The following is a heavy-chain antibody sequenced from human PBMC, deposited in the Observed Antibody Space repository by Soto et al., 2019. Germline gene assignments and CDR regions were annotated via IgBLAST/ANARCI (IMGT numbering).Heavy chain of an antibody. Sequence: SETLSLTCVVYGGSFSCYYLSWLRQRPGKGLEWIGEVNHSGGTNYNPSLKSRVTISVDTSKNQFSLKLSSVTAADTAVYYCAKGKHPDYWGQGTLVTVSS. J-gene: IGHJ4*02. CDR2: VNHSGGT. V-gene: IGHV4-34*01. CDR3: AKGKHPDY. CDR1: GGSFSCYY.